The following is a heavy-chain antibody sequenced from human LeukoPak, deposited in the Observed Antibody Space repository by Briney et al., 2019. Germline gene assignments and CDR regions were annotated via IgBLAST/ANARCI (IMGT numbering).Heavy chain of an antibody. J-gene: IGHJ4*02. CDR2: IYYSGNT. CDR1: GGSISSSSYY. V-gene: IGHV4-39*01. Sequence: SETLSLTCTVSGGSISSSSYYWGWLRQPPGKGLEWIGSIYYSGNTYYKPSLQSRVTISVDTSKNQFSLKTRSVTAADTAVYYCAKMTGSYSHPFDYWGQGTLVTVSS. CDR3: AKMTGSYSHPFDY. D-gene: IGHD1-26*01.